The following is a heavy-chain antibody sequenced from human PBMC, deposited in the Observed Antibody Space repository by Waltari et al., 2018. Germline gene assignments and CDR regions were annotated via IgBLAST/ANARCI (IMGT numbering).Heavy chain of an antibody. D-gene: IGHD2-15*01. J-gene: IGHJ3*02. Sequence: EVQLVQSGAEVKKPGATVKISCKVSGYTFTDYYMHWVQQAPGKGLEWMGLVDPEDGETIYAEKVQGRVTLTADTSTDTAYMELSSLRSEDTAVYYCATARYCSGGSCFHGAFDIWGQGTMVTVSS. V-gene: IGHV1-69-2*01. CDR2: VDPEDGET. CDR3: ATARYCSGGSCFHGAFDI. CDR1: GYTFTDYY.